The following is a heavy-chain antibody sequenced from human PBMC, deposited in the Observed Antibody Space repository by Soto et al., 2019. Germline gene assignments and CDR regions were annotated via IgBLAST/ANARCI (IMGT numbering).Heavy chain of an antibody. V-gene: IGHV4-30-2*01. Sequence: SETLSLTCAVSGGSISSGGYSWSWIRQPPGKGLEWIGYIYHSGSTYYNPSLKSRVTISVDRSKNQFSLKLSSVTAADTAVYYCARGYGDYVVGNFDYWGQGTLVTVSS. CDR1: GGSISSGGYS. CDR3: ARGYGDYVVGNFDY. D-gene: IGHD4-17*01. CDR2: IYHSGST. J-gene: IGHJ4*02.